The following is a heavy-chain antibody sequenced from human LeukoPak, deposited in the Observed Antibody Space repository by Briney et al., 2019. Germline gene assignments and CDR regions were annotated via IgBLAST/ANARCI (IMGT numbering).Heavy chain of an antibody. CDR1: GFTFSDYY. Sequence: GGSLRLSCAASGFTFSDYYISWIRQAPGKGREWVSYISSSGSTIYYADSVKGPLTMSRGNANNSLYLQMNSLRAADKAVYYCVSGSRGNVYYSYGMDVWGQGTTVTVSS. D-gene: IGHD3-16*01. V-gene: IGHV3-11*01. CDR2: ISSSGSTI. J-gene: IGHJ6*02. CDR3: VSGSRGNVYYSYGMDV.